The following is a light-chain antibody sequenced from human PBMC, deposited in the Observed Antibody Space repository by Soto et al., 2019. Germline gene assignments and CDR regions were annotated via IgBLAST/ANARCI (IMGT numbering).Light chain of an antibody. CDR1: QSISSY. CDR2: AAS. CDR3: QQSYSTLWT. V-gene: IGKV1-39*01. J-gene: IGKJ1*01. Sequence: DIQMTQSPSTLSASVGDRVTITCRASQSISSYLNWYQQKPGKAPKLQIYAASSLQSGVPSRFSGSGSGTDFTLTISSLQPEDFATYYCQQSYSTLWTFGQGNKVDIK.